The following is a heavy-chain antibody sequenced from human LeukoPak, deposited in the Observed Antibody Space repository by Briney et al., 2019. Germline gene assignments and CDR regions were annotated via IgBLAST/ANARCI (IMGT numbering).Heavy chain of an antibody. V-gene: IGHV4-30-4*08. CDR1: GGSISSGDYY. D-gene: IGHD4-23*01. Sequence: PSETLSLTCTVSGGSISSGDYYWSWIRQPPGKGLEWIGYIYYSGSTYYNPSLKSRVTISVDTSKNQFSLKLSSVTAADTAVYYCATGGDAYGGNSRTADWYFDLWGRGTLVTVSS. J-gene: IGHJ2*01. CDR3: ATGGDAYGGNSRTADWYFDL. CDR2: IYYSGST.